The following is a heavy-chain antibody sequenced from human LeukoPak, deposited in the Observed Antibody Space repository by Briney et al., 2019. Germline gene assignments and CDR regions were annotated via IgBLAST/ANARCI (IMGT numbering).Heavy chain of an antibody. CDR3: ARSYGTFYYGMDV. V-gene: IGHV3-21*04. D-gene: IGHD1-26*01. J-gene: IGHJ6*02. CDR2: ISSSSSYI. CDR1: GFTFSSYS. Sequence: GGSLRLSCAASGFTFSSYSMNWVRQAPGKGLEWVSSISSSSSYIYYADSVKGRFIISRDNSKNTLYLQMSSLRVEDTAVYYCARSYGTFYYGMDVWGPGTTVTVSS.